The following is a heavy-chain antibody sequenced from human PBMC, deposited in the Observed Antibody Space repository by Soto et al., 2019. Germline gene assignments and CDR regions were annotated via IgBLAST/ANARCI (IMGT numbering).Heavy chain of an antibody. Sequence: QVQLVQSGIEVKNPGASVKVSCKASGYAFTSFGISWVLQAPGQGLEWMGWTVANNGYTKYAQNLQGRVTLITDTSTSTAYMELRSLMYDDTAVYYCARCSGGTCYASYAFDIWGQGTMVTVSS. CDR3: ARCSGGTCYASYAFDI. V-gene: IGHV1-18*01. D-gene: IGHD2-15*01. J-gene: IGHJ3*02. CDR1: GYAFTSFG. CDR2: TVANNGYT.